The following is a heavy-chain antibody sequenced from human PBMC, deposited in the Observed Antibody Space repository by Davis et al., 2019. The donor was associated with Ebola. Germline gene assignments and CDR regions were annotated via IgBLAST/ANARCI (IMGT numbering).Heavy chain of an antibody. Sequence: ASVKVSCKASGYTFTSYGISWVRQAPGQGLEWMGRINPNSGGTNYAQKFQGRVTMTTDTSTSTVYMELRSLRSDDTAVYHCARNSWYYDSSGYFVSNYFDYWGQGTLVTVST. CDR3: ARNSWYYDSSGYFVSNYFDY. V-gene: IGHV1-18*04. D-gene: IGHD3-22*01. CDR2: INPNSGGT. J-gene: IGHJ4*02. CDR1: GYTFTSYG.